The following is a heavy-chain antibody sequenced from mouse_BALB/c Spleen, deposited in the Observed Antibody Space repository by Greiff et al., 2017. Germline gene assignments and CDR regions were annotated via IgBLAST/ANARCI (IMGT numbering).Heavy chain of an antibody. D-gene: IGHD2-3*01. J-gene: IGHJ4*01. V-gene: IGHV5-9-4*01. CDR1: GFTFSSYA. Sequence: EVQLVESGGGLVKPGGSLKLSCAASGFTFSSYAMSWVRQSPEQRLEWVAEISSGGSYTYYPDTVTGRVTISRDNAKNTLYLEMSSLRSEDTAMYYCAREDGRDYAMDYWGQGTSVTVSS. CDR2: ISSGGSYT. CDR3: AREDGRDYAMDY.